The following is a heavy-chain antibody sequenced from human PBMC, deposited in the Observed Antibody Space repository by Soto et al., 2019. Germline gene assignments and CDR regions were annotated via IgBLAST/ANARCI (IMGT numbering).Heavy chain of an antibody. CDR1: GGSISSGGYS. V-gene: IGHV4-30-2*01. Sequence: QLQLQESGSGLVKPSQTLSLTCAVSGGSISSGGYSWSWIRQPPGKGLEWIGYMYHSGSTYYNPSLKSRVTISVDRSKNQFSLKLGSVAAADTAVYYWARAIGWFGELLGGYYFDYWGQGTLVTVSS. D-gene: IGHD3-10*01. J-gene: IGHJ4*02. CDR2: MYHSGST. CDR3: ARAIGWFGELLGGYYFDY.